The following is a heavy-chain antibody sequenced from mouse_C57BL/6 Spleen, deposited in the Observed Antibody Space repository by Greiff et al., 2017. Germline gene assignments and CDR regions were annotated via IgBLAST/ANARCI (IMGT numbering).Heavy chain of an antibody. J-gene: IGHJ2*01. CDR3: ARYYYYGSSYDYFDY. Sequence: QVQLQQPGAELVKPGASVKMSCKASGYTFTSYWITWVKQRPGQGLEWIGDIYPGSGSTNYNEKFKSKATLTVDTSSSTAYMQLSSLTSEDSAVYYCARYYYYGSSYDYFDYWGQGTTLTVSS. V-gene: IGHV1-55*01. D-gene: IGHD1-1*01. CDR1: GYTFTSYW. CDR2: IYPGSGST.